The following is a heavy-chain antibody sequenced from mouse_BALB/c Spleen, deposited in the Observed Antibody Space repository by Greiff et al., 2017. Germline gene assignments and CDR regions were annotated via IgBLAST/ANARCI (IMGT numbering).Heavy chain of an antibody. CDR3: ARSKYGNSFDY. CDR1: GFTFSSFG. J-gene: IGHJ2*01. CDR2: ISSGSSTI. V-gene: IGHV5-17*02. Sequence: EVQGVESGGGLVQPGGSRKLSCAASGFTFSSFGMHWVRQAPEKGLEWVAYISSGSSTIYYADTVKGRFTVSRDNPKNTLFLQMTSLRSEDTAMYYCARSKYGNSFDYWGQGTTLTVSS. D-gene: IGHD2-10*02.